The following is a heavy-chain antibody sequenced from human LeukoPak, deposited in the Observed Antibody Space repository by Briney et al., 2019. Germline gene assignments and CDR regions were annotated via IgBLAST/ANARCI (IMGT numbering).Heavy chain of an antibody. D-gene: IGHD3-16*01. V-gene: IGHV4-4*07. CDR3: ARVSISPGGFHRYYFDY. CDR2: IYTSGST. J-gene: IGHJ4*02. CDR1: GGSISSYY. Sequence: SETLSLTCTVSGGSISSYYWSWIRQPAGKGLEWIGRIYTSGSTNYNPSLKSRVTMSVDTSKNQFSLKLSPVTAADTAVYYCARVSISPGGFHRYYFDYWGQGTLVTVSS.